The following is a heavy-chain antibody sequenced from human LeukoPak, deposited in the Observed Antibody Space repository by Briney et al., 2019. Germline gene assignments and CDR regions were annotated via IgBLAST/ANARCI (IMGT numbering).Heavy chain of an antibody. J-gene: IGHJ4*02. CDR1: VFTFYEYV. CDR3: AKDLAAAGLTGGC. CDR2: ISWNSGSI. Sequence: RSLRLSCAPSVFTFYEYVMHTVRETPEKGRERASGISWNSGSIGYADSVKGRFTISRDSAKNSLYLQMNSLRAQDTALYYCAKDLAAAGLTGGCWGQRTLVTVSS. D-gene: IGHD6-13*01. V-gene: IGHV3-9*01.